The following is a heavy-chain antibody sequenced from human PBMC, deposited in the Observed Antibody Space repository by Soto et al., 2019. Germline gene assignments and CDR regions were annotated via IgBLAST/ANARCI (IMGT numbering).Heavy chain of an antibody. CDR2: IFPSDSDT. Sequence: LGESLKISCRTSGYKFKSSWIAWVRQKPGKGLEWMGIIFPSDSDTRYSPSFQGQVTISADRSTSTVFLQWASLKASDTAVYFCARKDKSGYFNWFDPWGQGTVVTASS. CDR3: ARKDKSGYFNWFDP. CDR1: GYKFKSSW. D-gene: IGHD3-22*01. V-gene: IGHV5-51*01. J-gene: IGHJ5*02.